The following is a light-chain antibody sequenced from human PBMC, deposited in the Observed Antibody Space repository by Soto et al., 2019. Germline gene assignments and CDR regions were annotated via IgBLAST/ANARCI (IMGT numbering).Light chain of an antibody. CDR2: DVS. Sequence: IVLKQSPGTLSLSPWERATLSWRASQSVTSKYLAWFQQKPGQAPRLLLYDVSTRATGFPDRFSGSGSGTDFTLTISRLEPEDFAVYYCQLYGDSPTFGGGTKVDI. CDR3: QLYGDSPT. J-gene: IGKJ4*01. V-gene: IGKV3-20*01. CDR1: QSVTSKY.